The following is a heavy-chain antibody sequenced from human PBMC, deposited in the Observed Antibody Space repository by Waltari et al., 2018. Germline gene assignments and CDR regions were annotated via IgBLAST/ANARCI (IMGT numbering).Heavy chain of an antibody. Sequence: QVQLVESGGGVVQPGNSLRLSCTASGFTLRTHGMHWVRQAPGKGLGGVAMIWCDGNAQYYADSVKGRLTVSRDNSKNTLYLQMNSLTADDTAMYYCARVANVAYYYSAGFDYWGLGTLVTVSS. V-gene: IGHV3-33*01. CDR3: ARVANVAYYYSAGFDY. J-gene: IGHJ4*02. D-gene: IGHD3-22*01. CDR2: IWCDGNAQ. CDR1: GFTLRTHG.